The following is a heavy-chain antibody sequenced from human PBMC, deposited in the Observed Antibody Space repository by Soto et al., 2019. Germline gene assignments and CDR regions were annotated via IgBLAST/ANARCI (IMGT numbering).Heavy chain of an antibody. D-gene: IGHD5-12*01. CDR3: ARDPLDIVATIRHYYGMDV. CDR2: IIPIFGTA. Sequence: GASVKVSCKASGGTFSSYAISWVRQAPGQGLEWMGGIIPIFGTANYAQKFQGRVTITADESTSTAYMELSSLRSEDTAVYYCARDPLDIVATIRHYYGMDVWGQGTTVTVSS. J-gene: IGHJ6*02. CDR1: GGTFSSYA. V-gene: IGHV1-69*13.